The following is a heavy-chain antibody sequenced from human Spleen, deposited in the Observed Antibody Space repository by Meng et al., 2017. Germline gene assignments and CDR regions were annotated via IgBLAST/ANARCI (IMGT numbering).Heavy chain of an antibody. CDR1: GGSFSDYY. CDR3: ARGPTTMAHDFDY. D-gene: IGHD4-11*01. Sequence: LKQGGAGLLKPSETLSLTFVVSGGSFSDYYWSWIRQPPGKGLEWIGEINHSGSTNYNPSLESRATISVDTSQNNLSLKLSSVTAADSAVYYCARGPTTMAHDFDYWGQGTLVTVSS. J-gene: IGHJ4*02. CDR2: INHSGST. V-gene: IGHV4-34*01.